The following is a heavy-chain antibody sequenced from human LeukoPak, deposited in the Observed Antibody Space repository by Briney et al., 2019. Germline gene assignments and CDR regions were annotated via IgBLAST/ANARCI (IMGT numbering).Heavy chain of an antibody. CDR1: GGSISSYY. D-gene: IGHD6-19*01. V-gene: IGHV4-59*01. J-gene: IGHJ5*02. CDR2: IYYSGST. CDR3: ARSDPVAGTDNWFDP. Sequence: SETLSLTCTVSGGSISSYYWSWIRQPPGKGQEWIGYIYYSGSTNYNPSLKSRVTISVDTSKNQFSLKLSSVTAADTAVYYCARSDPVAGTDNWFDPWGQGTLVTVSS.